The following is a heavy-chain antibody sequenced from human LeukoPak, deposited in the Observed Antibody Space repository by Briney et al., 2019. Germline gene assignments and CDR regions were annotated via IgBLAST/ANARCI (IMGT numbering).Heavy chain of an antibody. J-gene: IGHJ6*03. V-gene: IGHV3-30*04. CDR3: ARSPYSSSWFGYYYYMDV. D-gene: IGHD6-13*01. Sequence: HPGGSLRLSCAASGFTFSSYAMHWVRQAPGKGLEWVAVISYDGSNKYYADSVKGRFTISRDNSKNTLYLQMNSLRAEDTAVYYCARSPYSSSWFGYYYYMDVWGKGTTVTVSS. CDR1: GFTFSSYA. CDR2: ISYDGSNK.